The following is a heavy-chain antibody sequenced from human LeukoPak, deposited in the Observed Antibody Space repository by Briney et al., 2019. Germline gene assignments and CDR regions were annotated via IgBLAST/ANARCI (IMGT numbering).Heavy chain of an antibody. CDR2: SIPIFGTA. D-gene: IGHD4-17*01. V-gene: IGHV1-69*13. Sequence: GASVKVSCKASGGTFSSYAISWVRQAPGQGLELMGGSIPIFGTANYAQKFQGRVTITADESTSTAYMELSSMRSEDTAVYYCARVRHGDLNWFDPWGQGTLVTVSS. CDR1: GGTFSSYA. J-gene: IGHJ5*02. CDR3: ARVRHGDLNWFDP.